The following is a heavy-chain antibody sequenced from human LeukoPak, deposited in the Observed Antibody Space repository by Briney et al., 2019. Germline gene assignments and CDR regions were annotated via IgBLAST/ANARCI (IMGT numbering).Heavy chain of an antibody. J-gene: IGHJ6*02. CDR1: GGTFRKYG. CDR2: FIPILGTA. V-gene: IGHV1-69*01. CDR3: ARGLYCSSSTSCYDYGMDV. D-gene: IGHD2-2*01. Sequence: GSSVKVSCKASGGTFRKYGLNWVRQAPGQGLEWMGGFIPILGTAQYAQKLQGRVTITADEYTSTAYMALSSLTYEDTAVYYCARGLYCSSSTSCYDYGMDVWGQGTTATVSS.